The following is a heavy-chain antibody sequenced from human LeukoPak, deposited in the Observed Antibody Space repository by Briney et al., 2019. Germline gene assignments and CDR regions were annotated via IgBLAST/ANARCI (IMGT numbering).Heavy chain of an antibody. D-gene: IGHD5-24*01. Sequence: GGSLRLSCEVSGFTSSTYTMNWVRQAPGKGLEWVSSISSSGLYIYYADSVKGRFTISRDNAKNSLYLQMSSLRAEDTAVYYCAREERDGYNYYWYFDLWGRGTLVTVSS. V-gene: IGHV3-21*01. CDR2: ISSSGLYI. CDR1: GFTSSTYT. CDR3: AREERDGYNYYWYFDL. J-gene: IGHJ2*01.